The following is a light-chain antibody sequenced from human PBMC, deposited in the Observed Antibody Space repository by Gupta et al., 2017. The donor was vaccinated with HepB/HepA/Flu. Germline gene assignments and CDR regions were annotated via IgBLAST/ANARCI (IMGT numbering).Light chain of an antibody. CDR3: QQRSNWPPIT. Sequence: EIVLTQSPATLSLSPGERATLSCRASQSVSSYLAWYQQKPGQAPRLLIYDASNRDTGIPARFSGSGYGTDFTLTISSREPEDFAGYYCQQRSNWPPITFGQGTRLEIK. CDR1: QSVSSY. CDR2: DAS. V-gene: IGKV3-11*01. J-gene: IGKJ5*01.